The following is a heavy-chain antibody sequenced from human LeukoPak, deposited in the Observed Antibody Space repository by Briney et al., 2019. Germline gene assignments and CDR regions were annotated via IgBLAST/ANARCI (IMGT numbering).Heavy chain of an antibody. CDR1: GFTFSSYG. V-gene: IGHV3-30*03. CDR3: ARKSPAYYYDSSGYYKDYYFDY. Sequence: GGSLRLSCAASGFTFSSYGMHWVRQAPGKGLEWVAVISYDGSNKYYADSVKGRFTISRDNSKNSLYLQMNSLRAEDTAVYYCARKSPAYYYDSSGYYKDYYFDYWGQGTLVTVSS. D-gene: IGHD3-22*01. J-gene: IGHJ4*02. CDR2: ISYDGSNK.